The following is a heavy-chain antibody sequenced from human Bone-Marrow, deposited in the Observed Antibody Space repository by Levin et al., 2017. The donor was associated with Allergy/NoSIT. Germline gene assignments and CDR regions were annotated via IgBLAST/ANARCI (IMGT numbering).Heavy chain of an antibody. V-gene: IGHV3-48*01. CDR2: ISSSSSTI. CDR3: ASRLVTPPHEYFDY. D-gene: IGHD4-23*01. J-gene: IGHJ4*02. CDR1: GFTFSSYS. Sequence: GGSLRLSCAASGFTFSSYSMNWVRQAPGKGLEWVSYISSSSSTIYYADSVKGRFTISRDNAKNSLYLQMNSLRAEDTAVYYCASRLVTPPHEYFDYWGQGTLVTVSS.